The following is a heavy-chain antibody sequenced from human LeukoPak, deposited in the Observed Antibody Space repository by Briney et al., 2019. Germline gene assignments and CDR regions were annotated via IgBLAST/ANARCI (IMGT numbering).Heavy chain of an antibody. CDR1: GFTFSSYW. J-gene: IGHJ4*02. V-gene: IGHV3-7*01. CDR2: IKQDGSEK. CDR3: ARDGSIFGVGNFDY. D-gene: IGHD3-3*01. Sequence: PGGSLRLSCAASGFTFSSYWMSWVRQAPGKGLEWVANIKQDGSEKYYVDSVKGRFTISRDNAKNSPYLQMNSLRAEDTAVYYCARDGSIFGVGNFDYWGQGTLVTVSS.